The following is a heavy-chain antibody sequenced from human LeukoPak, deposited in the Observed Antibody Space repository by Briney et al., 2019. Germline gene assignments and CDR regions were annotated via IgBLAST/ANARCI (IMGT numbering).Heavy chain of an antibody. CDR1: GGSFSGYY. CDR3: AKVTLKGRYFDWLSNRPYTATMYYFDY. J-gene: IGHJ4*02. Sequence: ETLPLTCAVYGGSFSGYYWSWVRQAPGKGLEWVSAISGSGGSTYYADSVKGRFTISRDNSKNTLYLQMNSLRAEDTAAYYCAKVTLKGRYFDWLSNRPYTATMYYFDYWGQGTLVTVSS. D-gene: IGHD3-9*01. CDR2: ISGSGGST. V-gene: IGHV3-23*01.